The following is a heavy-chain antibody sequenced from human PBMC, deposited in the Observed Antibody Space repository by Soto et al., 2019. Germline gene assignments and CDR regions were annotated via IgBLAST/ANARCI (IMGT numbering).Heavy chain of an antibody. V-gene: IGHV3-48*02. Sequence: EVQLVESGGGLVQPGGSLRLSCAASGFTFSSYSMNWVRQAPGKGLEWVSYISSSSSTIYYADSVKGRFTISRDNAKNSLYLQMNSLRDEDKAVYYCAREGSGWSYYYYYGMDVWGQGTTVTVSS. D-gene: IGHD6-19*01. J-gene: IGHJ6*02. CDR2: ISSSSSTI. CDR1: GFTFSSYS. CDR3: AREGSGWSYYYYYGMDV.